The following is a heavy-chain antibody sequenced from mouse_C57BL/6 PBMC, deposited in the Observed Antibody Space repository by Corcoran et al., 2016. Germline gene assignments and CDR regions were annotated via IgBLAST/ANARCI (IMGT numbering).Heavy chain of an antibody. Sequence: QVQLQQSGPELVKPGASVKLSCKASGYTFTSYDINWVKQRPGQGLEWIGWIYPRDGSTKYNEKFKGKATLTVDTSSSTAYMELHSLTSEDSAVYFCVSYGYDVVMDYWGQGTSVTVSS. CDR3: VSYGYDVVMDY. D-gene: IGHD2-14*01. J-gene: IGHJ4*01. CDR1: GYTFTSYD. V-gene: IGHV1-85*01. CDR2: IYPRDGST.